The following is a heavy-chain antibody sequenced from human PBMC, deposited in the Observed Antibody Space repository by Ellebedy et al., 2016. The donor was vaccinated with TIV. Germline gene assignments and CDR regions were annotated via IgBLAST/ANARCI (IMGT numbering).Heavy chain of an antibody. CDR3: ATDGSYGDYRSPTHAFVM. CDR2: INQDGSEK. CDR1: GFSFRSYW. V-gene: IGHV3-7*01. Sequence: GGSLRLSCGASGFSFRSYWMTWVRQAPGKGLEWLANINQDGSEKFYVDSVKGRFTISRDNAKNSLYLQMNSLRAEDTAVYYCATDGSYGDYRSPTHAFVMWGQGTLVTVSS. J-gene: IGHJ3*02. D-gene: IGHD4-17*01.